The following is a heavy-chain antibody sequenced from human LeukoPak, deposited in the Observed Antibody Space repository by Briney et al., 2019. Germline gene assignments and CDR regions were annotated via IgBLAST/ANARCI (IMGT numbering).Heavy chain of an antibody. Sequence: SQTLSLTCTVSGGSISTGTYYWSWIRQRAGRGLECIGRINTSGSTNYNPSLKSRVTISVDTSKNQFSLKLNSVTAADTAVYYCARGDYYGSGSYYNSAFDIWGQGTMVTVSS. D-gene: IGHD3-10*01. V-gene: IGHV4-61*02. CDR2: INTSGST. J-gene: IGHJ3*02. CDR3: ARGDYYGSGSYYNSAFDI. CDR1: GGSISTGTYY.